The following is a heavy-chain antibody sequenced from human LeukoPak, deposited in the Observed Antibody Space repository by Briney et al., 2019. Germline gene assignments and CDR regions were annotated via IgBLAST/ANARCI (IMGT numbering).Heavy chain of an antibody. Sequence: SETLSLTCTVYGGSFSDYCWGWIRQPPGEGLEWIGEIHPSGSTNYRPSLKSRVTISLDASKNQFSLKLSSGAAADTAVYFSARVGYSYVINDWSRTGLGAYPTKYYYHMDVSDKGTTVTVSS. J-gene: IGHJ6*03. CDR3: ARVGYSYVINDWSRTGLGAYPTKYYYHMDV. CDR2: IHPSGST. CDR1: GGSFSDYC. V-gene: IGHV4-34*01. D-gene: IGHD5-18*01.